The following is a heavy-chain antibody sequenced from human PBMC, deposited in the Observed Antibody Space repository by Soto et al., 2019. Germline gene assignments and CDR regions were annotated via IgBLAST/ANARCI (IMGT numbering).Heavy chain of an antibody. CDR1: GYTFTSYG. D-gene: IGHD3-10*01. V-gene: IGHV1-18*01. CDR2: ISTYNGTT. Sequence: QVQLGQSGAEVKKPGASVNVSCKASGYTFTSYGISWARQAPGQGLEWMGWISTYNGTTKYAQKLQGRFTMTTDTATRTAYLEVTRMRSDDTAVFYCAREMVRGVGSDYWGQGSLVTVSS. J-gene: IGHJ4*02. CDR3: AREMVRGVGSDY.